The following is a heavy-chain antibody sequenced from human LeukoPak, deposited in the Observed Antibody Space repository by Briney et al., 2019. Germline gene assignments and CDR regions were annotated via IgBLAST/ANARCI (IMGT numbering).Heavy chain of an antibody. D-gene: IGHD4-11*01. CDR2: IYYSGST. CDR3: ARDDSNYVPFDP. V-gene: IGHV4-59*01. Sequence: SSETLSLTCSVSGGSISSYYWSWIRQPPGKGLEWIGYIYYSGSTYYNPSLRSRVTISVDTSKNQFSLKLRSVTAADTAVYYCARDDSNYVPFDPWGQGTLVTASS. CDR1: GGSISSYY. J-gene: IGHJ5*02.